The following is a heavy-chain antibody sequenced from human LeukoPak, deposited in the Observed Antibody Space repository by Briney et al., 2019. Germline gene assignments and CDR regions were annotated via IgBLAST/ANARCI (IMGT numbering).Heavy chain of an antibody. CDR1: GGSISSGDYY. J-gene: IGHJ3*02. CDR2: IYTSGST. Sequence: SETLSLTCTVSGGSISSGDYYWSWIRQPAGKGLEWIGRIYTSGSTNYNPSLKSRVTMSVDTSKNQFSLKLSSVTAADTAVYYCARPARYYLDAFDIWGQGTMVTVSS. D-gene: IGHD3-10*01. CDR3: ARPARYYLDAFDI. V-gene: IGHV4-61*02.